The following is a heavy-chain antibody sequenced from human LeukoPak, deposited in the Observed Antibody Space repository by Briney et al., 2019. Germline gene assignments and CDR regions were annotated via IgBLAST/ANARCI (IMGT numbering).Heavy chain of an antibody. CDR1: GFTFSSYE. Sequence: GGSLRLSCAASGFTFSSYEMNWVRQAPGKGLEWVSYISGSSSDIYYADSVKGRFTISRDNAKKSLYLQMNSLRDDDTAMYYCTREGGWDYWGQGTLVTVSS. CDR3: TREGGWDY. CDR2: ISGSSSDI. D-gene: IGHD2-15*01. V-gene: IGHV3-21*05. J-gene: IGHJ4*02.